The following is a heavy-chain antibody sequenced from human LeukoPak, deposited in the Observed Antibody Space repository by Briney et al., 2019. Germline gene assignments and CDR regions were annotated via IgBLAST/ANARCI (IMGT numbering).Heavy chain of an antibody. D-gene: IGHD3-10*01. CDR3: ARGYYGSALGGWFDP. CDR2: IYHGGGT. V-gene: IGHV4-4*02. CDR1: GGSISSSHW. J-gene: IGHJ5*02. Sequence: SSETLSLTCEVPGGSISSSHWWSWVRRPPGKGLEWIGEIYHGGGTNYNLSLKSRVTISVDKSKNQFSLKLSSVTAADTAVYYCARGYYGSALGGWFDPWGQGTLVTVSS.